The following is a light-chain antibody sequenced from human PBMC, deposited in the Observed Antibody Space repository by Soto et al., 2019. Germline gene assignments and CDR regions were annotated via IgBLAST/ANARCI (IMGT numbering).Light chain of an antibody. V-gene: IGKV3-11*01. CDR1: QSVSRY. CDR3: QQRSNWPQLT. Sequence: EIVLTQSPATLSLSPGERATLSCRASQSVSRYLAWYQQKPGQAPRLLIYDASNRATGIPARFSGSGSGTDFTLTISSLEPEDFAVYYCQQRSNWPQLTFGGGTKVEIK. J-gene: IGKJ4*01. CDR2: DAS.